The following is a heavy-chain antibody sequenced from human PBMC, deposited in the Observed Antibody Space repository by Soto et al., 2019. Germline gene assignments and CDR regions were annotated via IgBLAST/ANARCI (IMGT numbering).Heavy chain of an antibody. CDR3: AKLRGPSYSYSYMAV. D-gene: IGHD3-16*01. CDR1: GFTFGTYA. V-gene: IGHV3-23*01. J-gene: IGHJ6*03. CDR2: ISGSGRTT. Sequence: EVQLLESGGGLVQPGGSLRLSCAASGFTFGTYAMKWLRQAPGRGLECVSFISGSGRTTYYADSVKGRFTVSRDNSKNTMYLQMNSLSAEDTALYYCAKLRGPSYSYSYMAVWGKGTTVTVSS.